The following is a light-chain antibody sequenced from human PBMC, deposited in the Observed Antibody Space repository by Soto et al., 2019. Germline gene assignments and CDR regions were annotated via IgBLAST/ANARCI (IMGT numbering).Light chain of an antibody. J-gene: IGKJ1*01. CDR3: QDYDDWPTWT. V-gene: IGKV3-15*01. CDR1: QSVSSN. CDR2: GAS. Sequence: EIVMTQSPATLSVSPGEGATLSCRASQSVSSNVALYQQKPRQAPTLLLYGASTRATSIPARFSGSGSATEFTLVISSLQSEDIAVYYCQDYDDWPTWTFGQGTKVDI.